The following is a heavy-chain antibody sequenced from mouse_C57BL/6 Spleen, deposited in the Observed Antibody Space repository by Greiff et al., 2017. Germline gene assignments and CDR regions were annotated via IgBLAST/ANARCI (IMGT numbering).Heavy chain of an antibody. D-gene: IGHD2-4*01. J-gene: IGHJ2*01. V-gene: IGHV5-16*01. CDR1: GFTFSDYY. CDR2: LNYDGSST. Sequence: EVMLVESEGGLVQPGSSMKLSCTASGFTFSDYYMAWVRQVPEKGLEWVANLNYDGSSTYYLDSLTSRFIISRDNAKNILYLQMSSLKSEDTATYYCAIYDYDAGFDYWGQGTTLTVSS. CDR3: AIYDYDAGFDY.